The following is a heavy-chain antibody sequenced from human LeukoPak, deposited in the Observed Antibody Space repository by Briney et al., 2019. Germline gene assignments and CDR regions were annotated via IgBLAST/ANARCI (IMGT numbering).Heavy chain of an antibody. CDR2: ISGSSGHT. Sequence: GGSLRLSCAASGLTFSSYAMSWVRQAPGKGLEWVSAISGSSGHTYYADSVKGRFTISRDNSKNTLYLQMNGLRAEDTAVYYCARDASIAVAGYFDYWGQGTLVTVSS. CDR3: ARDASIAVAGYFDY. CDR1: GLTFSSYA. J-gene: IGHJ4*02. D-gene: IGHD6-19*01. V-gene: IGHV3-23*01.